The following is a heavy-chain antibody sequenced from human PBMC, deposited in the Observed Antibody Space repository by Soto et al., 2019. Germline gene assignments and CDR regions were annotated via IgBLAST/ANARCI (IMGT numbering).Heavy chain of an antibody. V-gene: IGHV4-30-2*01. CDR1: GGSISNAAYS. CDR3: AIERGGYGVLDS. J-gene: IGHJ4*02. D-gene: IGHD5-18*01. CDR2: IYPSGMP. Sequence: SETLSLTCTVSGGSISNAAYSWSWIRQPPGKGLEWIGYIYPSGMPFYNPSLRRRVTISIDTSTDHFSLNLKSVTAADTAVYYCAIERGGYGVLDSWGQGTLVTVSS.